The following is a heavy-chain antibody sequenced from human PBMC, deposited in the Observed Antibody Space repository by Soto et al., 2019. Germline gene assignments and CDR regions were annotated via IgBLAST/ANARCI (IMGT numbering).Heavy chain of an antibody. Sequence: EVHLLESGGDLVLPGGSLRLSCAASGFAFNDFAMNWVRQAPGKGPEWLSTISGSGDKTFHSDSVKGRFNISRDNSNNKMFLQMNSLRAEDTVIYYCAKGASHAPFEKWGRGTLVTVSS. CDR2: ISGSGDKT. CDR3: AKGASHAPFEK. CDR1: GFAFNDFA. J-gene: IGHJ4*02. V-gene: IGHV3-23*01.